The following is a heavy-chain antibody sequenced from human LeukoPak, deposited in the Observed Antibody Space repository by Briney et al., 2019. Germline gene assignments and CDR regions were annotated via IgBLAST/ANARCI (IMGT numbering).Heavy chain of an antibody. CDR3: ANARYFDWLPDDY. CDR2: ISCSGGST. D-gene: IGHD3-9*01. V-gene: IGHV3-23*01. Sequence: PGGSLRLSCAASGFTFSSYSRSWVRQAPGKGLEWVSAISCSGGSTYYADSVKGRFTISRDNSKNPLSLHMNRLRPDHTAVYYCANARYFDWLPDDYWGQGTLVTVSS. CDR1: GFTFSSYS. J-gene: IGHJ4*02.